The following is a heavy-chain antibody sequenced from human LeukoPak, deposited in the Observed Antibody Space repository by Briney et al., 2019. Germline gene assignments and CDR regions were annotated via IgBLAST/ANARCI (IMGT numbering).Heavy chain of an antibody. D-gene: IGHD5-12*01. V-gene: IGHV4-39*01. CDR3: ARRGYNYIQRSSRFDY. J-gene: IGHJ4*02. CDR1: GGSISSSSYY. Sequence: PSETLSLTCTVSGGSISSSSYYWGWIRQPPGKGLEWIGSIYYSGSAYYNPSLKSRVTISVDTSKNQFSLKLSSVTAADTAVYYCARRGYNYIQRSSRFDYWGQGTLVTVSS. CDR2: IYYSGSA.